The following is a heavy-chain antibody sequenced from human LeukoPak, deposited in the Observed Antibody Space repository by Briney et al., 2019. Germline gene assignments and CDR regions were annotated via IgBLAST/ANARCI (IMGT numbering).Heavy chain of an antibody. V-gene: IGHV3-49*03. J-gene: IGHJ3*02. CDR1: GFTFGDYP. CDR3: TRAIRLSGDSFDI. Sequence: GGSLRLSCTGSGFTFGDYPMSWFRQAPGKGLEWVSYIRTKAYGETTEYAASVTDRFIISRDDSNSIAYLQMNSLTAEDTAFYYCTRAIRLSGDSFDIWGQGTMVTVSS. CDR2: IRTKAYGETT. D-gene: IGHD3-10*01.